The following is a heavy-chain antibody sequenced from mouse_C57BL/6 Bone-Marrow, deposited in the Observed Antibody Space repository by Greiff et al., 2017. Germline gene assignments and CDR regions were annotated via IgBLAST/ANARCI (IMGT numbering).Heavy chain of an antibody. V-gene: IGHV5-6*02. CDR3: ARRGTTVVASAMGD. J-gene: IGHJ4*01. CDR2: ISSGGSYT. D-gene: IGHD1-1*01. CDR1: GFTFSSYG. Sequence: EVKLMESGGDLVKPGGSLKLSCAASGFTFSSYGMSWVRQTPDKRLEWVATISSGGSYTYYPDSVKGRFTISRDNAKNTLYLQMSSLKSEDTAMYYCARRGTTVVASAMGDWGQGTSVTVSS.